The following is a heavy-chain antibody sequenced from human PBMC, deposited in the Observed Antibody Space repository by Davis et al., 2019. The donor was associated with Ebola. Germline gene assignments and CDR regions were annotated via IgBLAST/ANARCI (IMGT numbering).Heavy chain of an antibody. CDR1: GFTFSSYS. Sequence: GESLKISCAASGFTFSSYSMNWVRQAPGKGLEWVSSISSSSSYIYYADSVKGRITISRDNAKNSLYLQMNSLRAEDTAVYYCARADSSSWDYYYYGMDVWGQGTTVTVSS. V-gene: IGHV3-21*01. D-gene: IGHD6-13*01. CDR3: ARADSSSWDYYYYGMDV. CDR2: ISSSSSYI. J-gene: IGHJ6*02.